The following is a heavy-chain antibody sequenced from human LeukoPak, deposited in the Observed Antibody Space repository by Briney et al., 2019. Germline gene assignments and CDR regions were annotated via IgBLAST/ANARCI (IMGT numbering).Heavy chain of an antibody. CDR3: ARGGLSYWFDP. Sequence: SGTLSLTCAVSGGSISRNYYWNWVRQPPGKGLEWIGYIYSNGITSYNPSLKSRVTISLDTSKKQFSLMLTSVTAADTAVYYCARGGLSYWFDPWGQGTLVTVSS. D-gene: IGHD3-10*01. CDR2: IYSNGIT. V-gene: IGHV4-59*01. CDR1: GGSISRNYY. J-gene: IGHJ5*02.